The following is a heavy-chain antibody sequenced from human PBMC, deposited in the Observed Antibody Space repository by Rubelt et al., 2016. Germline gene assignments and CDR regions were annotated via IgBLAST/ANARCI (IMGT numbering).Heavy chain of an antibody. CDR3: AKQTGIAVAGSRDDAFDI. J-gene: IGHJ3*02. D-gene: IGHD6-19*01. V-gene: IGHV3-23*01. Sequence: ADSVKGRFTISRDNSKNTPYLQMNSLRAEDTAVYYCAKQTGIAVAGSRDDAFDIWGQGTMVTVSS.